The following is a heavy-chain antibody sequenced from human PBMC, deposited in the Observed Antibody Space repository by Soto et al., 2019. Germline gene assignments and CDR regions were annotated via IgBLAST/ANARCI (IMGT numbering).Heavy chain of an antibody. D-gene: IGHD2-15*01. CDR1: GGSISSGGYY. J-gene: IGHJ4*02. Sequence: NPSESLSLSCTVSGGSISSGGYYWSWIRQHPGKGLEWIGYIYYSGSTYYNPSLKSRVTISVDTSKNQFSLKLSSVTAADTAVYYCARDSTADCSGGSCYSGFDYWGQGTLVPVS. CDR2: IYYSGST. V-gene: IGHV4-31*03. CDR3: ARDSTADCSGGSCYSGFDY.